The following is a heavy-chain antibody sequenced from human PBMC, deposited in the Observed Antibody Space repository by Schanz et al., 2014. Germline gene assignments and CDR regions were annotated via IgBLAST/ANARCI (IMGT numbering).Heavy chain of an antibody. CDR2: ISGTGGDDT. CDR3: ARVKYGTITRCYRTETEGIYYMDV. Sequence: EVQLVESGGGLVQPGGSLRLSCTASGFTFSSYSMNWVRQAPGKGLLWVSSISGTGGDDTYYADSVKGRFTISRDNSKNTLFLQMKSLRAEDTAVYYCARVKYGTITRCYRTETEGIYYMDVWGKGTTVTVSS. J-gene: IGHJ6*03. D-gene: IGHD2-2*01. V-gene: IGHV3-23*04. CDR1: GFTFSSYS.